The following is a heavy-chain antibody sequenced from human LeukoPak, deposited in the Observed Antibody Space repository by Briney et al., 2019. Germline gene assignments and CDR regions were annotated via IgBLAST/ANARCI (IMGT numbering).Heavy chain of an antibody. CDR2: ISSSSSYI. CDR1: GFTFSSYA. Sequence: PGGSLRLSCAASGFTFSSYAMSWVRQAPGKGLEWVSSISSSSSYIYYADSVKGRFTISRDNAKSSLYLQMNSLRAEDTAVYYCARGPDIAVAEDYFDYWGQGTLVTVSS. CDR3: ARGPDIAVAEDYFDY. J-gene: IGHJ4*02. V-gene: IGHV3-21*01. D-gene: IGHD6-19*01.